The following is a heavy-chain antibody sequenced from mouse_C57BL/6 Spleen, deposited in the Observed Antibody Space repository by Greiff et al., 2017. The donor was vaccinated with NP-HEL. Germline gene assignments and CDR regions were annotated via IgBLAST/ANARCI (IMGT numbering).Heavy chain of an antibody. Sequence: EVQLVESGGGLVKPGASLKLSCAASGFTFSDYGMHWVRQAPEKGLEWVAYISRGSSTIYYADTVKGRFTISRDTAKNTLFLQRISLRAEDTALYYCARDYGSSPRYFDVWGTGTTVTVSS. D-gene: IGHD1-1*01. V-gene: IGHV5-17*01. CDR2: ISRGSSTI. J-gene: IGHJ1*03. CDR3: ARDYGSSPRYFDV. CDR1: GFTFSDYG.